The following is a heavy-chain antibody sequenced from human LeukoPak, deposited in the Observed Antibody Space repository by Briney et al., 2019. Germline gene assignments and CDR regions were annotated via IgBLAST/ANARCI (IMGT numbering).Heavy chain of an antibody. J-gene: IGHJ4*02. Sequence: SETLSLTCTISGGSVNSGTYYWSWIRQPPGKGLEWIGYISYSGSTNYNPSLKSRVTISVDTSKNQFSLKLSSVTAADTAVYYCARESGSSGYYYFDYWGQGTLVTVSS. CDR3: ARESGSSGYYYFDY. D-gene: IGHD3-22*01. CDR2: ISYSGST. CDR1: GGSVNSGTYY. V-gene: IGHV4-61*01.